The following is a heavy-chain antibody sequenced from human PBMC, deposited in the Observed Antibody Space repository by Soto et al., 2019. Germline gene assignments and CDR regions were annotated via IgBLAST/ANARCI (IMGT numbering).Heavy chain of an antibody. CDR1: GGTFSNYA. V-gene: IGHV1-69*15. Sequence: QVQLVQSGAEVKKPGSSVKVSCKASGGTFSNYAITWVRQAPGQGLEWLGRIIPIFGTRDYAQKFQGRVTISAAESTTTAYMELSSLRSDDTAVYYGAKDGGSEGYFGNWVDPWGQGTLVTVSS. D-gene: IGHD1-26*01. CDR3: AKDGGSEGYFGNWVDP. CDR2: IIPIFGTR. J-gene: IGHJ5*02.